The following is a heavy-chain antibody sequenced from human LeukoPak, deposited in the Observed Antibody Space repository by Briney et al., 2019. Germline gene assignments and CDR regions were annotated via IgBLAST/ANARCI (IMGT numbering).Heavy chain of an antibody. CDR3: AMYYYDSSGYQYYFDY. V-gene: IGHV4-39*01. J-gene: IGHJ4*02. CDR1: GGSISSSSYY. Sequence: SETLSLTCTVSGGSISSSSYYWGWIRQPPGKGLEWIGSIYYSGSTHYNASLKSRVTISVDTSKNQFSLKLSSGTAADTAVYYCAMYYYDSSGYQYYFDYWGEGTLGTVSS. D-gene: IGHD3-22*01. CDR2: IYYSGST.